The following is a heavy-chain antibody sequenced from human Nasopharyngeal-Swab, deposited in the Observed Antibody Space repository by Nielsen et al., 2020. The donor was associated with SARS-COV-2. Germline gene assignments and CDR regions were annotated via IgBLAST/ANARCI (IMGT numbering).Heavy chain of an antibody. CDR3: ARVLPFRITGTSGMDV. CDR2: INPTDGST. Sequence: ASVQVSCKASGYTFTSYYLHWVRQAPGQGLEWMGIINPTDGSTSYAPKFEGRVTMTRVTSTSTVYMELNSLRSEDTAVYYCARVLPFRITGTSGMDVWGQGTTVTVSS. D-gene: IGHD1-7*01. J-gene: IGHJ6*02. V-gene: IGHV1-46*01. CDR1: GYTFTSYY.